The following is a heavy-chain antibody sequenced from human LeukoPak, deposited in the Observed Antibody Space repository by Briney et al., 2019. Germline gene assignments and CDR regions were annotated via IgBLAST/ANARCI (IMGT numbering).Heavy chain of an antibody. CDR2: IIPIFGTA. CDR1: GGTFSSYA. V-gene: IGHV1-69*01. CDR3: ARPDCSGGSCSTYYYYYGMDV. J-gene: IGHJ6*02. D-gene: IGHD2-15*01. Sequence: SVKVSCKASGGTFSSYAISWVRQAPGQGLEWMGGIIPIFGTANYAQKFQGRVTITADESTSTAYMELSSLRSGDTAVYYCARPDCSGGSCSTYYYYYGMDVWGQGTTVTVSS.